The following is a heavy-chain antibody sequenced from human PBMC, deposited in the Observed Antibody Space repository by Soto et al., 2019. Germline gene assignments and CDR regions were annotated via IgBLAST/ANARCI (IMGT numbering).Heavy chain of an antibody. V-gene: IGHV5-10-1*01. Sequence: PGESLKISCKGSGYSFTSYWISWVRQMPGKGLEWMGRIDPSDSYTNYSPSFQGHVTISADKSISTAYLQWSSLKASDTAMYYCASLGGDSSGWYTGNYYYYYGMDVWGQGTTVTVSS. J-gene: IGHJ6*02. CDR1: GYSFTSYW. CDR3: ASLGGDSSGWYTGNYYYYYGMDV. CDR2: IDPSDSYT. D-gene: IGHD6-19*01.